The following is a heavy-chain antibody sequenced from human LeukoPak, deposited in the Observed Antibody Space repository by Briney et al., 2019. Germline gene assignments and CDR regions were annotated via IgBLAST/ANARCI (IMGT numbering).Heavy chain of an antibody. CDR3: ARADRELLDY. CDR1: GGSISSYY. J-gene: IGHJ4*02. D-gene: IGHD1-26*01. V-gene: IGHV4-59*01. Sequence: SETLSLTCTVSGGSISSYYWSWIRQPPGKGLEWIGYIYYSGSTNYNPSLKSRVTISVGTSKNQFSLKLSSVTAADTAVYYCARADRELLDYWGQGTLVTVSS. CDR2: IYYSGST.